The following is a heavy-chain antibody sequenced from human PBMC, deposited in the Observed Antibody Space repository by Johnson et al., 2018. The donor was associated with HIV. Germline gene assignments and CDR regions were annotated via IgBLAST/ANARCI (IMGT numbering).Heavy chain of an antibody. J-gene: IGHJ3*02. Sequence: VQLVESGGGVVQPGGSLRLSCAASGFTFSSYGMHWVRQAPGKGLEWVANIKQDVSEKYYVDSVKGRFTISRDNSKNTLFLQMGSLRAEDMAVYYCARRAHDAFAIWGQGTMVTVSS. V-gene: IGHV3-7*01. CDR1: GFTFSSYG. CDR2: IKQDVSEK. CDR3: ARRAHDAFAI.